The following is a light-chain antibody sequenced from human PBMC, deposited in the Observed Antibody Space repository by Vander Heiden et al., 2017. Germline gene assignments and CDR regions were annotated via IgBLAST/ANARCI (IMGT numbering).Light chain of an antibody. J-gene: IGKJ4*02. Sequence: DSVTTQSPDPLVVSMGDTPTTHGKSCQSVLYSSNNKNYLAWHQQKPGQPPKLLIYSASTRESGVPERFSGSGSGTDFTLTISSLQAEDVAVYYCQQDNSISRTFGRGTKVEIK. CDR2: SAS. V-gene: IGKV4-1*01. CDR3: QQDNSISRT. CDR1: QSVLYSSNNKNY.